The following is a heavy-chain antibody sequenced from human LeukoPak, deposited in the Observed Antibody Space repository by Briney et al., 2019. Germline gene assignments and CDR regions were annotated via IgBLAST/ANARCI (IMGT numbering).Heavy chain of an antibody. CDR2: VKSDGSNP. Sequence: GGSLRLSCAASRFSFSNYWMHWVRHAPGKGLVWVSHVKSDGSNPSYADSVKGRFTISRDNAENMLYLQMNTLGAEDTAVYYCARDIVSGSGSLDYWGQGTLVTVSS. J-gene: IGHJ4*02. CDR1: RFSFSNYW. CDR3: ARDIVSGSGSLDY. D-gene: IGHD3-10*01. V-gene: IGHV3-74*01.